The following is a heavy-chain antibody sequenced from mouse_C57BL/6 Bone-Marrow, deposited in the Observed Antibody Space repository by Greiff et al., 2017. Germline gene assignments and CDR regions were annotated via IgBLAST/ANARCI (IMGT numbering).Heavy chain of an antibody. J-gene: IGHJ4*01. CDR2: IDPENGDT. CDR3: TRRIYYDYDGAMDY. Sequence: VQLQQSGAELVRPGASVKLSCTASGFNIKDAYMHWVKQRPEQGLEWIGWIDPENGDTEYASKFQGKATITADTSSNTAYLQLSSLTSEDTAVYYCTRRIYYDYDGAMDYWGQGTSVTVSS. V-gene: IGHV14-4*01. CDR1: GFNIKDAY. D-gene: IGHD2-4*01.